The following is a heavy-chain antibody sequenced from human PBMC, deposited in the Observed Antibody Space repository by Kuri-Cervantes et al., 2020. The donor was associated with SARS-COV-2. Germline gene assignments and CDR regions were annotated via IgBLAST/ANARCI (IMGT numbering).Heavy chain of an antibody. V-gene: IGHV3-30-3*02. CDR3: AKTIQGLTTVKRPQVVRENYYGIDV. CDR2: ISYDGSNK. CDR1: GFTFSSYA. D-gene: IGHD4-17*01. Sequence: LSLTCAASGFTFSSYAMHWVRQAPGKGLEWVAVISYDGSNKYYADSVKGRFTISRDNSKNTLYLQMNSLRAEDTAVYYCAKTIQGLTTVKRPQVVRENYYGIDVWGQGTTVTVSS. J-gene: IGHJ6*02.